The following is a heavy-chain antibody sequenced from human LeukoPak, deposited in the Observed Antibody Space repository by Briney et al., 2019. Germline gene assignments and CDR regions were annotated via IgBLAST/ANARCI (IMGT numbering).Heavy chain of an antibody. CDR3: ARHLRGATIYFDY. D-gene: IGHD1-26*01. Sequence: SETLSLTCTVSGGSISTSSYYWAWTRQPPGKGLEWIGSISYSVTTYYNPSLKSRVTISVDTSKNQFSLKLSSVTAADTAIYYCARHLRGATIYFDYWGQGTLVTVSS. CDR2: ISYSVTT. CDR1: GGSISTSSYY. J-gene: IGHJ4*02. V-gene: IGHV4-39*01.